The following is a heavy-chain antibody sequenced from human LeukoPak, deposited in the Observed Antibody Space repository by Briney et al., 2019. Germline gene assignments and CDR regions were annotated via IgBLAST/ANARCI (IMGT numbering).Heavy chain of an antibody. D-gene: IGHD2-15*01. CDR1: GFTFSDYY. J-gene: IGHJ4*02. CDR2: ISSSSNNI. V-gene: IGHV3-11*01. Sequence: PGGSLRLSCAASGFTFSDYYMTWIRQAPGKGLEWVSYISSSSNNIHYANSVRGRFTISRDNAKNSVYLQMNSLRAEDTAVYYCARTYCIGSSCPGVFEYWGQGTLVTVSS. CDR3: ARTYCIGSSCPGVFEY.